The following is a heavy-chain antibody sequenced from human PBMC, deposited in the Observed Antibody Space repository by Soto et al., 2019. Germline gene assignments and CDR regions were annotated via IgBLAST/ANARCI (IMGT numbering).Heavy chain of an antibody. CDR2: INAGNGNT. V-gene: IGHV1-3*01. CDR1: GYTFGSYT. CDR3: ARSLRIAVGWFDP. Sequence: GASVKVSCKASGYTFGSYTLHWVRQAPGQTLEWMGWINAGNGNTKYSQKFQGRVTITRDTSASTAYMELSSLRSEDTAVYYCARSLRIAVGWFDPWGQGTLVTVSS. D-gene: IGHD6-19*01. J-gene: IGHJ5*02.